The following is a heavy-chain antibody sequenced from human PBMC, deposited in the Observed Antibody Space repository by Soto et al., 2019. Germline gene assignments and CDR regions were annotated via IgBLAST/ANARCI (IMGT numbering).Heavy chain of an antibody. CDR1: GYTFTAYY. J-gene: IGHJ6*02. CDR3: ARTNIRGNYFYSLDV. CDR2: INPNSGGT. D-gene: IGHD3-16*01. Sequence: ASVKVSCKASGYTFTAYYIHWVRQAPGQGLEWMGWINPNSGGTHYAQKFQGRVTMTGDTSLSTAYMEPTSLRSDDTAVYYCARTNIRGNYFYSLDVWGQGTTVTVS. V-gene: IGHV1-2*02.